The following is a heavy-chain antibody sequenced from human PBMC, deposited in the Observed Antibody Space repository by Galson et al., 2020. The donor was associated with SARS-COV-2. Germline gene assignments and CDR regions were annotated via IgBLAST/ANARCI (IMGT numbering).Heavy chain of an antibody. CDR1: GGSISSGSYY. J-gene: IGHJ4*02. CDR2: IYTSGST. Sequence: TLSLTCTVSGGSISSGSYYWTWIRQPAGQGLEWIGNIYTSGSTSSNTSLKSRVTISVDTPKNQFSLKLSSVTAADTAVYYCARCRGSKRGVWETAMVNLGFDYWGQGTLVIVSS. V-gene: IGHV4-61*09. D-gene: IGHD5-18*01. CDR3: ARCRGSKRGVWETAMVNLGFDY.